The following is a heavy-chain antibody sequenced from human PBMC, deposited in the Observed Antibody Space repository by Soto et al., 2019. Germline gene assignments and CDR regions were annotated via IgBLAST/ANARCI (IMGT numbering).Heavy chain of an antibody. D-gene: IGHD1-1*01. CDR3: AKSVYNWNDGFFDY. CDR1: GFTFNSYA. J-gene: IGHJ4*02. Sequence: GGSLRLSCAASGFTFNSYAMHWVRQAPGKGLEWVAVISYDGSSKYYADSVKGRFTISRDNSKNTLYLQMNSLRAEDTAVYYCAKSVYNWNDGFFDYWGQGTLVTVSS. CDR2: ISYDGSSK. V-gene: IGHV3-30-3*02.